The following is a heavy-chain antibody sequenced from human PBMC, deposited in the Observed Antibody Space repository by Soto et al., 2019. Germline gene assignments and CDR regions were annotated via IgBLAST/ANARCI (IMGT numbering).Heavy chain of an antibody. J-gene: IGHJ4*02. CDR1: GYSFTINW. CDR3: ARHQRDDASRKIDC. D-gene: IGHD3-16*01. CDR2: INPADSDI. Sequence: PGSSLNISCQGSGYSFTINWIGWVRQMPGKGLEWMGIINPADSDIKYSPSFQGQVTISADKSIGTAYLQWSSLKASDTAMYYCARHQRDDASRKIDCWGQGTLVTVSS. V-gene: IGHV5-51*01.